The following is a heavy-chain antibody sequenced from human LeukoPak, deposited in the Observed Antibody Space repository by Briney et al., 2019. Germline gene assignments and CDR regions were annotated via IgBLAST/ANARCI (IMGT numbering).Heavy chain of an antibody. CDR3: AKVMTRTMVRGVPPSDY. D-gene: IGHD3-10*01. J-gene: IGHJ4*02. V-gene: IGHV3-23*01. CDR1: GFTFSSYA. CDR2: ISGSGGST. Sequence: GGSLRLSCAASGFTFSSYAMSWVRQAPGKGLEWVSAISGSGGSTYYADSVTGRFTISRDNSKNTLYLQMNSLRAEDTAVYYCAKVMTRTMVRGVPPSDYWGQGTLVTVSS.